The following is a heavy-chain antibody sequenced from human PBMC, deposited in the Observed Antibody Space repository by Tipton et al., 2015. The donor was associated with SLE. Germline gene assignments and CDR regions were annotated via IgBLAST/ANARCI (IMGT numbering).Heavy chain of an antibody. Sequence: SLRLSCAASGFIFNSYWMSWVRQAPGKGLEWVANINQDGSEKLYVDSVKGRFTISRDNAKNSLDLQMNSLRAEDTAVYYCARLRIAATVAGDLDYWGPGTLVTVAS. CDR3: ARLRIAATVAGDLDY. D-gene: IGHD6-13*01. CDR2: INQDGSEK. CDR1: GFIFNSYW. J-gene: IGHJ4*02. V-gene: IGHV3-7*01.